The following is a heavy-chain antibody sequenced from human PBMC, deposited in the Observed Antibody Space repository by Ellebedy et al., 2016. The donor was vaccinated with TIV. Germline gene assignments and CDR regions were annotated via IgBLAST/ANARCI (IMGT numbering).Heavy chain of an antibody. CDR3: AKVRGLWLVRLDY. D-gene: IGHD6-19*01. V-gene: IGHV3-23*01. Sequence: GESLKISXAASGFTFSSYAMSWVRQAPGKGLEWVSAISGSGGSTYYADSVKGRFTISRDNSKNTLYLQMNSLRAEDTAVYYCAKVRGLWLVRLDYWGQGTLVTVSS. CDR2: ISGSGGST. CDR1: GFTFSSYA. J-gene: IGHJ4*02.